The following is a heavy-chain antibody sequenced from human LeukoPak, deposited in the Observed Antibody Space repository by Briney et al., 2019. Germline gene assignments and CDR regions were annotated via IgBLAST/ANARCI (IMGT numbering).Heavy chain of an antibody. CDR1: GGSISSHY. CDR2: IYYSGST. D-gene: IGHD4-17*01. J-gene: IGHJ5*02. V-gene: IGHV4-59*11. Sequence: SETLSLTCSVSGGSISSHYWSWIRQPPGKGLEWIGYIYYSGSTKYNPSLKSRVTISVDTSKNQFSLKLSSVTAADTAVYYCARGGSTVTPGLLWFDPWGQGTLVTVSS. CDR3: ARGGSTVTPGLLWFDP.